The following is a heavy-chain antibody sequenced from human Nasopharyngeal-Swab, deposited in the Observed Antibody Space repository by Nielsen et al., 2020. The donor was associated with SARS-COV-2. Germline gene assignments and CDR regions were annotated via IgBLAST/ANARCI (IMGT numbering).Heavy chain of an antibody. CDR2: IDPSDSYT. Sequence: VCQAPGKGLEWMGRIDPSDSYTSYSPSFQGHVTISTDKSITTAYLQWSSLKASDTAVYYCARIVETAQEYDYWGQGTLVTVSS. D-gene: IGHD5-18*01. J-gene: IGHJ4*02. CDR3: ARIVETAQEYDY. V-gene: IGHV5-10-1*01.